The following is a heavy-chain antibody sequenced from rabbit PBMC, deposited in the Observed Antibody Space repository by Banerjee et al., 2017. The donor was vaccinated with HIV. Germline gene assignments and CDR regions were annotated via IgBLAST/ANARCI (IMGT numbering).Heavy chain of an antibody. J-gene: IGHJ3*01. CDR1: GLDFSGRYW. CDR3: ARLDAGDNGNYGL. D-gene: IGHD4-2*01. Sequence: QEQLVESGGGLVQPEGSLTLTCTASGLDFSGRYWICWVRQAPGKGLEWIACIYAGTTDSTYYASWAKGRFTISKTSSTAVTLQMTSLTAADTATYFCARLDAGDNGNYGLWGQGTLVTVS. V-gene: IGHV1S45*01. CDR2: IYAGTTDST.